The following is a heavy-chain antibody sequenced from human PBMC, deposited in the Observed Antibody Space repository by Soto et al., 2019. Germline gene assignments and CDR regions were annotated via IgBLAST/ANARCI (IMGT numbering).Heavy chain of an antibody. CDR1: GFTFGADW. CDR2: INRGGNDR. CDR3: TRDLDTSGSAPISEY. D-gene: IGHD3-22*01. J-gene: IGHJ4*02. V-gene: IGHV3-7*03. Sequence: EVQLVESGGGLVQPGGSLRLSCVGSGFTFGADWMSWVRQAPGKGLEWVANINRGGNDRYYVDSVKGRFTISRDNAKNSLYLQMNSLRAEDTAVYYCTRDLDTSGSAPISEYWGQGTLVTVSS.